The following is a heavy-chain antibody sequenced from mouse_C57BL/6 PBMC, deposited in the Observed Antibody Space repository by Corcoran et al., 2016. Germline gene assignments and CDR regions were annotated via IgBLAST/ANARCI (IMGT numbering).Heavy chain of an antibody. J-gene: IGHJ1*03. CDR3: ARRHYSYWYFDV. D-gene: IGHD2-12*01. Sequence: EVQLQQSGPELVKPGASVKIPCKASGYTFTDYNMDWVKQSHGKSLEWIGDINPNNGGTIYNQKFKGKATLTVDKSSSTAYMELRSLTSEDTAVYYCARRHYSYWYFDVWGTGTTVTVSS. V-gene: IGHV1-18*01. CDR2: INPNNGGT. CDR1: GYTFTDYN.